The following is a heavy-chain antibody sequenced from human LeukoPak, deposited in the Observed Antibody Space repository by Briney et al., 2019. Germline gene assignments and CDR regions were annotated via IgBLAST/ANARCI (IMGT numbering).Heavy chain of an antibody. CDR2: ISSSGSTI. D-gene: IGHD6-19*01. J-gene: IGHJ6*03. V-gene: IGHV3-11*01. CDR3: ARDLAGYYYYYMDV. CDR1: GFTFSTYW. Sequence: PGGSLRLSCAASGFTFSTYWMSWVRQAPGKGLEWVSYISSSGSTIYYADSVKGRFTISRDNAKNSLYLQMNSLRAEDTAVYYCARDLAGYYYYYMDVWGKGTTVTISS.